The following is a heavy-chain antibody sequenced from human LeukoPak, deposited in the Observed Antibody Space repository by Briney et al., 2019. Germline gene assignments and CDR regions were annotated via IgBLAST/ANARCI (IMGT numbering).Heavy chain of an antibody. V-gene: IGHV4-59*12. CDR1: GGSISSYY. J-gene: IGHJ4*02. Sequence: PSETLSLTCTVSGGSISSYYWSWIRQPPGKGLEWIGSIYYSGSTYYNPSLKSRVTISVDRSKNQFSLKLSSVTAADTAVYYCAREWGKSTTQVYFDYWGQGTLVTVSS. D-gene: IGHD3-16*01. CDR2: IYYSGST. CDR3: AREWGKSTTQVYFDY.